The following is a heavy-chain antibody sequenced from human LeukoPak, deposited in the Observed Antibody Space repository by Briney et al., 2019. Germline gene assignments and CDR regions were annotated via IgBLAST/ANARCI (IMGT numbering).Heavy chain of an antibody. Sequence: PGGSLRLSCAASGFTFSSYSMNWVRQAPGKGLEWVSSISSSSSYIYFADSVKGRFTISRDNAKNSLYLQMNSLRAEDTAVYYCAHCGGDCYPEYFQHWGQGTLVTVSS. V-gene: IGHV3-21*01. D-gene: IGHD2-21*02. CDR3: AHCGGDCYPEYFQH. CDR1: GFTFSSYS. J-gene: IGHJ1*01. CDR2: ISSSSSYI.